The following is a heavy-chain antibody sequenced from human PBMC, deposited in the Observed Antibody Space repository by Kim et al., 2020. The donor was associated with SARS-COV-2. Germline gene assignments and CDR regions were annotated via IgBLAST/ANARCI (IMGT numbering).Heavy chain of an antibody. V-gene: IGHV3-66*01. J-gene: IGHJ3*01. Sequence: VKGRFTISRDNSKDTLYLQMNSRRAEDTAVYYCARDGSDSSGYYGFAFDVWGQGTMVTVTS. CDR3: ARDGSDSSGYYGFAFDV. D-gene: IGHD3-22*01.